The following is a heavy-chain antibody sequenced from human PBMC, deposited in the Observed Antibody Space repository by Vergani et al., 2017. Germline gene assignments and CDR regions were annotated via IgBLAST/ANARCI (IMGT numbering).Heavy chain of an antibody. V-gene: IGHV4-30-4*08. CDR2: IYYSGNT. Sequence: QLQLQESGPGLVTPSQTLSLTCSVSGASINSGGYYWSWIRQSPGGGLEWIGYIYYSGNTYYNPSLRRRVTISVETSKNQFSLRLTTLTAADTAVYYCARQFWVSQGVGAFETWGRGTEVSVSS. CDR1: GASINSGGYY. J-gene: IGHJ3*02. CDR3: ARQFWVSQGVGAFET. D-gene: IGHD3-16*01.